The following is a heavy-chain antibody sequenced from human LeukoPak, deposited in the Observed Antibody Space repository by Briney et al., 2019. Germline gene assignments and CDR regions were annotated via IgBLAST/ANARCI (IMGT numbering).Heavy chain of an antibody. CDR2: ISGSGGST. CDR1: GFTFSSYA. D-gene: IGHD6-13*01. J-gene: IGHJ4*02. Sequence: GGSLRLSCAASGFTFSSYAMSWVRQAPGKGLKWVSGISGSGGSTYYADSVKGRFTISRDNSRNTLYLQMNSPRAEDTAVYYCAILPGYSSGWYEVNYWGQGTLATVSS. V-gene: IGHV3-23*01. CDR3: AILPGYSSGWYEVNY.